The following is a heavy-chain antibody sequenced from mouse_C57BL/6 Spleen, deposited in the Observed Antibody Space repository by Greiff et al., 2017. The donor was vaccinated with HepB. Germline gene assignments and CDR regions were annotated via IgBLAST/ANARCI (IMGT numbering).Heavy chain of an antibody. V-gene: IGHV1-61*01. J-gene: IGHJ2*01. CDR2: IYPSDSET. D-gene: IGHD4-1*01. CDR1: GYTFTSYW. Sequence: QVQLKQPGAELVRPGSSVKLSCKASGYTFTSYWMDWVKQRPGQGLEWIGNIYPSDSETHYNQKFKDKATLTVDKSSSTAYMQLSSLTSEDSAVYYCARSGNWDYFDYWGQGTTLTVSS. CDR3: ARSGNWDYFDY.